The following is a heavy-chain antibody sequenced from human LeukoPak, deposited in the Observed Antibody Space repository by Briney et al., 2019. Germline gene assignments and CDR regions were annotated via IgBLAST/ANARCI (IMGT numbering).Heavy chain of an antibody. J-gene: IGHJ3*02. D-gene: IGHD3-22*01. CDR2: IHISGST. Sequence: SQTLSLTCAVSGGSINSGSYSWTWIRQPAGTGLEWIGRIHISGSTDYTPSLKSRVTISVDTSKNQFSLKLSSVTAADTAVYYCARADRSGYFGNVVALDIWGQGTMVTVSS. V-gene: IGHV4-61*02. CDR1: GGSINSGSYS. CDR3: ARADRSGYFGNVVALDI.